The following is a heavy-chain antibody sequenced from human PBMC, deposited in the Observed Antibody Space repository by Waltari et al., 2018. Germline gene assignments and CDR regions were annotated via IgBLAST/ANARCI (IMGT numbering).Heavy chain of an antibody. D-gene: IGHD6-19*01. V-gene: IGHV4-4*07. CDR3: ARDRIAVSGSPPLSYNWFDF. CDR1: SDSFKTSY. J-gene: IGHJ5*01. CDR2: IYSTGYT. Sequence: QVHLRESGPGLVKPSETLFLTCNVSSDSFKTSYWAWIRQSAGMRLEWIGRIYSTGYTSDNPSLESRVTISIDTSQNQISLRLTSVTVADTAVYFCARDRIAVSGSPPLSYNWFDFWGQGTRVAVSS.